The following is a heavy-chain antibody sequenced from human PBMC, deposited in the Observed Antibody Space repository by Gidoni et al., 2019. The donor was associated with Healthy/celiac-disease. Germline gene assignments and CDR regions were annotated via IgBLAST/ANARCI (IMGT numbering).Heavy chain of an antibody. Sequence: QVQLVESGGGVVKPGRSMRLTCAASGCTFNSYGMHWVRQAPGKGLEWVALISYDGSNKYYADSVKGRFTISRDNSKNTLYLQMNSLRAEDTAVYYCAKTVYYYDSSVLSLDYWGQGTLVTVSS. CDR2: ISYDGSNK. CDR1: GCTFNSYG. CDR3: AKTVYYYDSSVLSLDY. D-gene: IGHD3-22*01. V-gene: IGHV3-30*18. J-gene: IGHJ4*02.